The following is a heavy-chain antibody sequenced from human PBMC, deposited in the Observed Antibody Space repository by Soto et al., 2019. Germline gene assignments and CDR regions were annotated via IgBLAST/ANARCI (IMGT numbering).Heavy chain of an antibody. CDR2: IDPSDSYT. J-gene: IGHJ4*02. Sequence: XESLKISRKGSGYSFTSYLLIWVRQMPGKGLEWMGRIDPSDSYTNYSPSFQGHVTISADKSISTAYLQWSSLKASDTAMYYCARVQWPDDYWGQGTLVTVSS. V-gene: IGHV5-10-1*01. D-gene: IGHD6-19*01. CDR1: GYSFTSYL. CDR3: ARVQWPDDY.